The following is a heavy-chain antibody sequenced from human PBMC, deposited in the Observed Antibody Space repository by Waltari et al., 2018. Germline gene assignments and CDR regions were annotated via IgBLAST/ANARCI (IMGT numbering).Heavy chain of an antibody. V-gene: IGHV3-48*03. D-gene: IGHD2-15*01. J-gene: IGHJ1*01. Sequence: EVQLVESGGGLVQPGGPLRLSCVTSGFTFSAYAMTWGRQASGKGLDWVSYISSSGHTIYYADSVKGRCTISRDNAKNSLYLQMNSLRAEDTAVYYCARGRGPACSGGTCSLEHWGQGILVTGSS. CDR2: ISSSGHTI. CDR3: ARGRGPACSGGTCSLEH. CDR1: GFTFSAYA.